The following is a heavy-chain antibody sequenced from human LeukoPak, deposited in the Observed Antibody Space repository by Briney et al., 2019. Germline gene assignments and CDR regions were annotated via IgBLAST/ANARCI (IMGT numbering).Heavy chain of an antibody. J-gene: IGHJ6*02. CDR3: AREGTSDSRPYGMDV. D-gene: IGHD3-22*01. CDR1: GHTFTGYF. Sequence: GASVKVSCKASGHTFTGYFMHWVRQAPGQGLEWMGWINPNSGGTNYAQKFQGWVTMTRDTSISTAYMELSRLRSDDTAVYYCAREGTSDSRPYGMDVWGQGTTVTVSS. V-gene: IGHV1-2*04. CDR2: INPNSGGT.